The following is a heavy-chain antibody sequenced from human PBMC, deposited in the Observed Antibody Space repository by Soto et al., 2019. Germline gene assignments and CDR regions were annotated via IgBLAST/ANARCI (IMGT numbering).Heavy chain of an antibody. Sequence: QVPLVQSGAEVKKPGASVKVSCKASGYTFTSYDINWVRQATGQGLEWMGWMNPNSGNTGYAQKFQGRVTMTRNTSISTAYMELGSLRSEDTAVYYCARGYDYGDYDYFQHWGQGTLVTVSS. V-gene: IGHV1-8*01. CDR1: GYTFTSYD. CDR2: MNPNSGNT. CDR3: ARGYDYGDYDYFQH. J-gene: IGHJ1*01. D-gene: IGHD4-17*01.